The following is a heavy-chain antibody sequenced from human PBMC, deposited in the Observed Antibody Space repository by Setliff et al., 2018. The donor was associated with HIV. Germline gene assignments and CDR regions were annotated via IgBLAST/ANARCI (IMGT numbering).Heavy chain of an antibody. V-gene: IGHV1-18*01. CDR2: ISASSVNT. D-gene: IGHD7-27*01. J-gene: IGHJ6*03. CDR1: SYTFTSYG. CDR3: ARDRTPQNWGSRGFYYMDV. Sequence: GASVKVSCKASSYTFTSYGITWVRQAPGQGLEWVGSISASSVNTNYTQGRVTMTTDRSTSTAHMELRGLTSDDTAIYYCARDRTPQNWGSRGFYYMDVWGKGTTVTVSS.